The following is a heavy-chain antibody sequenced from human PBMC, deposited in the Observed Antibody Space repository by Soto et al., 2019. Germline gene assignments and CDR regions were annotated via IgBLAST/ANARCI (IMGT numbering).Heavy chain of an antibody. J-gene: IGHJ4*02. CDR2: INPNSGGT. Sequence: QVQLVQSGAEVKKPGASVKVSCKASGYTFTGYYMHWVRQAPGQGLEWMGWINPNSGGTNYAQKFQGWVTMTRDTSISTAYMELSRLRSEDTAVYYCARAAEWETTVVTPALWYWGQGTLVTVSS. D-gene: IGHD4-17*01. V-gene: IGHV1-2*04. CDR1: GYTFTGYY. CDR3: ARAAEWETTVVTPALWY.